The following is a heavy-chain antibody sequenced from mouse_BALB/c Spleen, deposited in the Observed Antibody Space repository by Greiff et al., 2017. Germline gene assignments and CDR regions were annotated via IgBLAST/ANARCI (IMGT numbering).Heavy chain of an antibody. Sequence: VQLQQSGPELVKPGASVKIPCKASGYTFTDYNMDWVKQSHGKSLEWIGDINPNNGGTIYNQKFKGKATLTVDKSSSTAYMELRSLTSEDTAVYYCARRGTPYAMDYWGQGTSGTVSS. D-gene: IGHD3-3*01. CDR3: ARRGTPYAMDY. CDR1: GYTFTDYN. J-gene: IGHJ4*01. CDR2: INPNNGGT. V-gene: IGHV1-18*01.